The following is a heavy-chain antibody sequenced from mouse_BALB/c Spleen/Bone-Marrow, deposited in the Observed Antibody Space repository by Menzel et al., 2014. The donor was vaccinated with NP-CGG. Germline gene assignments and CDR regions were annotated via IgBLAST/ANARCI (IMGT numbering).Heavy chain of an antibody. Sequence: EVQRVESGGGLVKPGGSLKLSCAASGFGFSSSDMSWVRQTPEKRLEWAAYISSGGGSTYYPDTVKGRFTISRDNAKNTLYLQMSSLKSEDTAMYYCATHYYGRFDYWGQGTTLTVSS. D-gene: IGHD1-2*01. CDR1: GFGFSSSD. J-gene: IGHJ2*01. CDR3: ATHYYGRFDY. V-gene: IGHV5-12-1*01. CDR2: ISSGGGST.